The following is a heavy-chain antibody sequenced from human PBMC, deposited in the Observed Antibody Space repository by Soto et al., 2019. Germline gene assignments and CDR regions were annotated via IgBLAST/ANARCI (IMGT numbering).Heavy chain of an antibody. CDR3: ERGFAILTFGFCLDY. Sequence: SETLSLTCTVSGGSMSSSSYYWGWIRQPPGKGLEWIANMYFSGFYSGSTSYNPSLKSRVTISVDTSKNQFSLQVSSVTAADTAVYYCERGFAILTFGFCLDYCGQGTLVTVSS. CDR1: GGSMSSSSYY. J-gene: IGHJ4*02. V-gene: IGHV4-39*01. D-gene: IGHD3-9*01. CDR2: MYFSGFYSGST.